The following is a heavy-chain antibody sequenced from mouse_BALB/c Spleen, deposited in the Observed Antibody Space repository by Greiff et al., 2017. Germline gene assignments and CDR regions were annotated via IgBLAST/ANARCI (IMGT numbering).Heavy chain of an antibody. CDR3: ARVTAVVKGYAMGY. V-gene: IGHV1-77*01. CDR2: IYPGSGST. Sequence: QVQLQQSGPELVKPGASVKMSCKASGYTFTDYVISWVKQRTGQGLEWIGEIYPGSGSTYYNEKFKGKATLTADKSSNTAYMQLSSLTSEDSAVYYCARVTAVVKGYAMGYWGQGTSVTVSS. CDR1: GYTFTDYV. D-gene: IGHD1-1*01. J-gene: IGHJ4*01.